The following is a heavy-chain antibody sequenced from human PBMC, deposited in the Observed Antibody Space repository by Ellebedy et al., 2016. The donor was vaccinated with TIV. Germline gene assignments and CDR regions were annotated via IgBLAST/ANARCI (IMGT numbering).Heavy chain of an antibody. CDR3: ARHPLEWLVGTMYFDY. V-gene: IGHV4-30-2*03. J-gene: IGHJ4*02. Sequence: MPSETLSLTCAVSGGSMSRGGYSWSWVRQPPGKGLEWIGYLYHSGTTQYNPSLTGRVTISVDTSKNQVSLKLSSVTAADTAVYYCARHPLEWLVGTMYFDYWGQGTLVTVSS. D-gene: IGHD6-19*01. CDR1: GGSMSRGGYS. CDR2: LYHSGTT.